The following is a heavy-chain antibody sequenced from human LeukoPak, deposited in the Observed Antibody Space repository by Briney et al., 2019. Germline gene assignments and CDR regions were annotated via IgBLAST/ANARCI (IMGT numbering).Heavy chain of an antibody. CDR1: GFTFSGSA. J-gene: IGHJ4*02. Sequence: TGGSLSLSCAASGFTFSGSAMHWVRQASGKGLERVGHIRSKTNNYATAYAASVKGRFTISRDDSKNTAYLQMNSLKTDDTAVYFCTKGRWGYPFDYWGQGTLVTVSS. D-gene: IGHD5-18*01. CDR3: TKGRWGYPFDY. CDR2: IRSKTNNYAT. V-gene: IGHV3-73*01.